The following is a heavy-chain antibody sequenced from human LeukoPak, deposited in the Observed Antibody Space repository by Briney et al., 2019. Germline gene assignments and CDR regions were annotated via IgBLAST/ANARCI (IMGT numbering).Heavy chain of an antibody. J-gene: IGHJ4*02. CDR1: GFTFSSYW. CDR2: IKQDGSEQ. V-gene: IGHV3-7*03. Sequence: PGGSLRLSCAASGFTFSSYWMTWVRQAPGKGLEWVANIKQDGSEQFYVDSVKGRFTISRDNAKNSLYLQMNSLRAADTAVYYCAKDTVNSGSSYWGQGTLVTVSS. D-gene: IGHD6-19*01. CDR3: AKDTVNSGSSY.